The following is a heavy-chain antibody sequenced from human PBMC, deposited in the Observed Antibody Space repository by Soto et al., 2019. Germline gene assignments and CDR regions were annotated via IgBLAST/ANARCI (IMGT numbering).Heavy chain of an antibody. V-gene: IGHV3-23*01. CDR1: GFTFSTYA. CDR2: INTSGGST. D-gene: IGHD5-18*01. J-gene: IGHJ4*02. Sequence: EVQLLESGGGLVQPGGSLRLSCAASGFTFSTYAMTWVRQAPGKGLEWVSTINTSGGSTYYADSVKGRFTISRENSKNTPYLPMNSLRVEDTAVYFCAKLGVPYHYGYLFYYWGQGTLVTVSS. CDR3: AKLGVPYHYGYLFYY.